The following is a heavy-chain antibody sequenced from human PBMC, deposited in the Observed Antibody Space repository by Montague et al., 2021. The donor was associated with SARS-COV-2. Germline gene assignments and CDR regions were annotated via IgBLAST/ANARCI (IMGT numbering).Heavy chain of an antibody. V-gene: IGHV6-1*01. J-gene: IGHJ4*02. Sequence: SAISGDSVSSNIAAWNWIRQSPSRGLEWLGRTCYRSKWYNDYAVSVRSRITISPDTSKNQFSLQLNSVTPEDTAVYYCTQERGPGRTTWHYFDYWGQGTLVTVSS. CDR3: TQERGPGRTTWHYFDY. CDR1: GDSVSSNIAA. D-gene: IGHD1-14*01. CDR2: TCYRSKWYN.